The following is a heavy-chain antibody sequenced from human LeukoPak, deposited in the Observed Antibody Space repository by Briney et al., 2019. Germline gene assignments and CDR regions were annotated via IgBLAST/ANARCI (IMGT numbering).Heavy chain of an antibody. J-gene: IGHJ2*01. CDR3: ARSPQNWYFDI. CDR2: IRYDESTK. CDR1: GFSFSRYG. Sequence: PGVYLRLYCAASGFSFSRYGMHWVRQAPGKGLEWGAFIRYDESTKYYADSVRGRFTISRDNSKNTLYLQRNRLITEDTAVYYCARSPQNWYFDIWGRGTLVTVSS. V-gene: IGHV3-30*02.